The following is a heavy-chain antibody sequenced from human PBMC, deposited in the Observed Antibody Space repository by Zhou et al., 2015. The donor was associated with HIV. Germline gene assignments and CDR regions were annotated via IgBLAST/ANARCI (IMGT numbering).Heavy chain of an antibody. J-gene: IGHJ6*02. V-gene: IGHV1-46*01. CDR1: GYTFSTSY. CDR3: ARDRLLGGYYGMDV. CDR2: INPSGGAT. Sequence: QVQLVQSGAEVKKPGASVRLSCKASGYTFSTSYLHWVRQAPGQGLEWMGIINPSGGATAYAQKFQGRVTLTRDTSTSTVYMLLTSLRSEDTAVYYCARDRLLGGYYGMDVWGQGTTVTVSS. D-gene: IGHD3-16*01.